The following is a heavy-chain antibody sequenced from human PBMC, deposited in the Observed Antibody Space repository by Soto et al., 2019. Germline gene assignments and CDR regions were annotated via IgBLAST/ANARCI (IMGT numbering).Heavy chain of an antibody. D-gene: IGHD3-16*02. V-gene: IGHV3-48*01. CDR1: GFTFSSYS. J-gene: IGHJ3*02. CDR3: ARGPHYDYIWGSYRRKDAFDI. CDR2: ISSSSSTI. Sequence: EVQLVESGGGLVQPGGSLRLSCAASGFTFSSYSMNWVRQAPGKGLEWVSYISSSSSTIYYADSVKGRFTISRDNAKNSLYLPMNSLRAEDTDVYYCARGPHYDYIWGSYRRKDAFDIWGQGTMVTVSS.